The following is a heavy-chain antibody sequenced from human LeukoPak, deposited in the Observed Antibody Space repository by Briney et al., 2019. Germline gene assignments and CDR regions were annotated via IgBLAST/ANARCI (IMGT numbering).Heavy chain of an antibody. Sequence: GGSLRLSCAASGFTVSSNFMTWVRQAPGKGLEWVAVIYSGGSTYNADSVKGRFTISRDNSKNTLYLQMNSLRAPITTVDYCARQCVSGGNCFYGMDVWGQGTTVTVSS. V-gene: IGHV3-66*04. D-gene: IGHD2-21*01. CDR1: GFTVSSNF. CDR3: ARQCVSGGNCFYGMDV. CDR2: IYSGGST. J-gene: IGHJ6*02.